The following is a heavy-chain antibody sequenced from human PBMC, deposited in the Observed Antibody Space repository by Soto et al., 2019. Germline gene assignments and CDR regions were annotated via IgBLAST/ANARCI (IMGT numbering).Heavy chain of an antibody. V-gene: IGHV1-18*01. CDR1: GYAFTTYG. D-gene: IGHD6-6*01. CDR2: ISAHNGNT. Sequence: QVHLVQSGAEVKKPGASVKVSCKGSGYAFTTYGITWVRQAPGQGLEWMGWISAHNGNTNYAQKLQGRVTVTRDTSTSTAYMELRSVRSDDTAVYYCARGRDGDYWGQGARVTVSS. CDR3: ARGRDGDY. J-gene: IGHJ4*02.